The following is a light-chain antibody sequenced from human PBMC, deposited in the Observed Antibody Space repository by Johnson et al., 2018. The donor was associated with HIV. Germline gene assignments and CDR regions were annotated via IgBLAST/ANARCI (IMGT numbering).Light chain of an antibody. Sequence: QSILTQPPSASGPPGQRVTISCSGSSSNIGSNTVNWYQQLPGTAPKLLIYRNNQRPSGVPDRFSGSKSGTSATLGITGLQTGDEADYYCGTWDSSLSALYVIGTGTKVTVL. CDR1: SSNIGSNT. CDR3: GTWDSSLSALYV. J-gene: IGLJ1*01. CDR2: RNN. V-gene: IGLV1-44*01.